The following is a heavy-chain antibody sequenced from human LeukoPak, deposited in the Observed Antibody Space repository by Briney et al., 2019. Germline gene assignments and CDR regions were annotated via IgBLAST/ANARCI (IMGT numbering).Heavy chain of an antibody. CDR1: GGSISPYY. Sequence: SETLSLTCTVSGGSISPYYWSWIRQPAGKGLEWIGLVDASGRTNYNPSLQSRVTLSVDTSKNQFSLKMSSVTAADTAVYYCARDLTTPSYNWFDPWGQGILVTVSS. V-gene: IGHV4-4*07. CDR3: ARDLTTPSYNWFDP. CDR2: VDASGRT. D-gene: IGHD4/OR15-4a*01. J-gene: IGHJ5*02.